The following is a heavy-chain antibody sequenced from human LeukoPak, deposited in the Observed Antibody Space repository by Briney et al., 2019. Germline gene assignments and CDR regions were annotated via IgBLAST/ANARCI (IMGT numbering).Heavy chain of an antibody. Sequence: SETLSLTCTVSGDSMSSSHYCWGWIRQPPGKGLEWIGSIYYSGSTYYDPSLKSRVTISVDTSKNQFSLKLSSVTAADTAVYYCARNDWNYEDYYYYMDVWGKGTTVTVSS. J-gene: IGHJ6*03. CDR3: ARNDWNYEDYYYYMDV. D-gene: IGHD1-7*01. CDR1: GDSMSSSHYC. V-gene: IGHV4-39*07. CDR2: IYYSGST.